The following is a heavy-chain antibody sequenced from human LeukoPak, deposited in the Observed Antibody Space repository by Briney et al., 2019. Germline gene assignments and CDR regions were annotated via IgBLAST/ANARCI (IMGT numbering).Heavy chain of an antibody. Sequence: GGSLRLSCVASGFTFISYSMNWVRQAPGKGLEWVSHIGSSTTTLYYADSVKGRFTISRDNAKNSVYMQMNSLRDEDTAVYYCARISGLGAREYLDHWGQGTLVTVSS. CDR3: ARISGLGAREYLDH. D-gene: IGHD2/OR15-2a*01. J-gene: IGHJ4*02. CDR2: IGSSTTTL. V-gene: IGHV3-48*02. CDR1: GFTFISYS.